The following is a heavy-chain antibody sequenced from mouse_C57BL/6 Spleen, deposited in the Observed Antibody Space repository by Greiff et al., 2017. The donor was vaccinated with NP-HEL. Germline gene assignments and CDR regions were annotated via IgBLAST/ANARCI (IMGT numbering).Heavy chain of an antibody. V-gene: IGHV3-6*01. Sequence: EVKLQESGPGLVKPSQSLSLTCSVTGYSITSGYYWNWIRQLPGNKLEWMGYISYDGSNNYNPSLKNRISITRDTSKNQFFLKLNSVTTEDTATYYCARRAYYSNWYFDVWGTGTTVTVSS. CDR3: ARRAYYSNWYFDV. CDR1: GYSITSGYY. D-gene: IGHD2-5*01. CDR2: ISYDGSN. J-gene: IGHJ1*03.